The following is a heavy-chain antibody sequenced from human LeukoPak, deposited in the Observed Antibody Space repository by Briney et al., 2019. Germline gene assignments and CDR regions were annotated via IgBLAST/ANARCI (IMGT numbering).Heavy chain of an antibody. CDR1: GFTFSSYA. D-gene: IGHD3-3*01. V-gene: IGHV3-23*01. CDR3: AKCAWEFWSGYVVYMDV. J-gene: IGHJ6*03. CDR2: ISGSGGST. Sequence: PGGSLRLSCAASGFTFSSYAMSWVRQAPGKGLEWVSAISGSGGSTYYADSVKGRFTISRDNSKNTLYLQMNSLRAEDTAVYYCAKCAWEFWSGYVVYMDVWGKGTTVTVSS.